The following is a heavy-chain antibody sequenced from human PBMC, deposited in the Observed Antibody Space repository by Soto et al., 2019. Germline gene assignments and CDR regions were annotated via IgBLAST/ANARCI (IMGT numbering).Heavy chain of an antibody. J-gene: IGHJ4*02. Sequence: QVQLVESGGGVVQPGRSLRLSCAASGFTFSSYAMHWVRQAPGKGLEWVAVISYDGSNKYYADSVKGRFTISRDNSKNTLYRQMNSLRAEDTAVYYCARAGWCSGGSCYLEYYFDYWGQGTLVTVSS. V-gene: IGHV3-30-3*01. CDR2: ISYDGSNK. D-gene: IGHD2-15*01. CDR3: ARAGWCSGGSCYLEYYFDY. CDR1: GFTFSSYA.